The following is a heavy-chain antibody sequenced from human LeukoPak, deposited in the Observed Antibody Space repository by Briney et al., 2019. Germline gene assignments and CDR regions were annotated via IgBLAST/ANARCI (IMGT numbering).Heavy chain of an antibody. CDR2: IIPIFGTA. Sequence: SVKVSCKASGGTFISYAISWVRQAPGQGLEWMGGIIPIFGTANYAQKFQGRVTMTEDTSTDTAYMELSSLRSEDTAVYYCATDPSYDSSGYYSSWGQGTLVTVSS. D-gene: IGHD3-22*01. CDR1: GGTFISYA. CDR3: ATDPSYDSSGYYSS. V-gene: IGHV1-69*06. J-gene: IGHJ5*02.